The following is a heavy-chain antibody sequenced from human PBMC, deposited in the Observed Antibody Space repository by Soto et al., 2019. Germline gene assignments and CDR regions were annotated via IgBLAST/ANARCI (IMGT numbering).Heavy chain of an antibody. CDR1: GFTFSSYA. D-gene: IGHD3-16*01. CDR2: ISGSGGST. J-gene: IGHJ4*02. Sequence: GGSLRLSCAASGFTFSSYAMSWVRQAPGKGLEWVSAISGSGGSTYYADSVKGRFTISRDNSKNTLYLQMNSLRAEDTAVYYCAKNYPNYDYIWGPFDYWGQGTLVTVSS. V-gene: IGHV3-23*01. CDR3: AKNYPNYDYIWGPFDY.